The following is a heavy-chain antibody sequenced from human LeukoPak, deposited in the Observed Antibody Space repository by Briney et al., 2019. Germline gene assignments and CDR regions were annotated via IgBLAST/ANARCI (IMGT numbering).Heavy chain of an antibody. CDR1: RGSINSSDHY. Sequence: KPSETLSLTCTVSRGSINSSDHYWAWIRQPPGKGLEWIGSKYHSGDTYYSPSLKSRVTISVDTSRNKFALKLNSVTAADTAVYFCARHRSEGDTFAIWGQRTKVTVSS. CDR3: ARHRSEGDTFAI. J-gene: IGHJ3*02. CDR2: KYHSGDT. V-gene: IGHV4-39*01.